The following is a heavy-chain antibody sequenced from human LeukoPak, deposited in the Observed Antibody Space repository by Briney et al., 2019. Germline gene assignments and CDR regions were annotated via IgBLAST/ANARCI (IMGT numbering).Heavy chain of an antibody. V-gene: IGHV1-18*04. D-gene: IGHD3-3*01. CDR3: ARDWSGSFDY. J-gene: IGHJ4*02. CDR2: ISAYNGNT. CDR1: GYTFTSYG. Sequence: GASVKVSCKASGYTFTSYGISWVRQAPGQGLEWMGWISAYNGNTNFVQKLQDRVTMTTDTSTTTAYMELRSLRSDDTAVYYCARDWSGSFDYWGQGTLVTVSS.